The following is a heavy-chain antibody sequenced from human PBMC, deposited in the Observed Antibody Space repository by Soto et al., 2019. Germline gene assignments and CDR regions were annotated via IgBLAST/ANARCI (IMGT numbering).Heavy chain of an antibody. CDR3: ARENSYGYYGSESYIDF. D-gene: IGHD4-17*01. J-gene: IGHJ4*02. CDR1: GFTFSRYN. CDR2: ISTSGGTI. Sequence: GGSLRLSCAASGFTFSRYNMNWVRQAPGKGLEWVSHISTSGGTIYYADFVKGRFTISRDNAKNSLHLQMNSLRAEDTAVYHCARENSYGYYGSESYIDFWGQGTLVTVSS. V-gene: IGHV3-48*01.